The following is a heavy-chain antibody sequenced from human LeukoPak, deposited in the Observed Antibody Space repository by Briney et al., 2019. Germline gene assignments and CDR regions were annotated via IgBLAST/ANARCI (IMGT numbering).Heavy chain of an antibody. CDR2: IYSGGST. Sequence: GGSLRLSCAAYGFSLSGYWMSWVRQAPGKGLEWVSVIYSGGSTYYADSVKGRFTISRDNSKNTLYLQMNSLRAEDTAVYYCAGGARRQQPFDYWGQGTLVTVSS. CDR1: GFSLSGYW. J-gene: IGHJ4*02. CDR3: AGGARRQQPFDY. D-gene: IGHD6-13*01. V-gene: IGHV3-66*01.